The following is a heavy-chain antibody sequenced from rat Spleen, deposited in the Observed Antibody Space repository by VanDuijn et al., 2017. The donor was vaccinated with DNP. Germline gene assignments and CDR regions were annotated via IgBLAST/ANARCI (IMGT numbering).Heavy chain of an antibody. J-gene: IGHJ4*01. D-gene: IGHD1-1*01. CDR2: ISPNVVST. CDR3: ANYYGSYARDA. Sequence: EVQLVESGGGLVQPGGSLKLSCEASGFTFDDYDMAWVRQAPTKGLEWVASISPNVVSTHYRDSVKGRFTVSRDNAKSSLYLQMDSLRSEDTATYYCANYYGSYARDAWGQGTSVTVSS. V-gene: IGHV5-20*01. CDR1: GFTFDDYD.